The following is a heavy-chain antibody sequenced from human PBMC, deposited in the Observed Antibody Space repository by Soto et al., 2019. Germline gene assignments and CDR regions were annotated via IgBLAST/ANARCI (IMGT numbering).Heavy chain of an antibody. CDR2: ISYDGSNK. Sequence: GGSLRLSCAASGFTFSSYAMHWVRQAPGKGLEWVAVISYDGSNKYYADSVKGRFTISRDNSKNTLYLQMNGLRAEDTAVYYCARSKSEGMIFGVVIPYFDYWGQGTLVTVSS. V-gene: IGHV3-30-3*01. CDR1: GFTFSSYA. J-gene: IGHJ4*02. CDR3: ARSKSEGMIFGVVIPYFDY. D-gene: IGHD3-3*01.